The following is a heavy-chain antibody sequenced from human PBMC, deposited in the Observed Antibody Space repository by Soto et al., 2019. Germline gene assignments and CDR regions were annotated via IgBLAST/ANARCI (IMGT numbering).Heavy chain of an antibody. CDR1: GGSINSGGYY. CDR3: ARGITMVRGVIHPPYFDY. V-gene: IGHV4-31*01. CDR2: IYNSGST. D-gene: IGHD3-10*01. J-gene: IGHJ4*02. Sequence: QVQLQESGPGLVKPSQTLSLTCTVSGGSINSGGYYWSWIRQHPGKGLEWIGYIYNSGSTYYNPSLKSQVTTSVDTSKNQFSLKLSSVTAADAAVYCCARGITMVRGVIHPPYFDYWGQGTLVTVSS.